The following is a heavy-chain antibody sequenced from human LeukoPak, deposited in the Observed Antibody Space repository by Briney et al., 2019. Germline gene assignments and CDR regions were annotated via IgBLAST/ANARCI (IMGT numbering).Heavy chain of an antibody. CDR3: ATLPALYKYCSGGSCYPNWFDP. Sequence: ASVKVSCKVSGYTLTELSMHWVRQAPGKGLEWMGGFDPEDGETIYAQKFQGRVTMTEDTSTDTAYVELSSLRSEDTAVYYCATLPALYKYCSGGSCYPNWFDPWGQGTLVTVSS. CDR1: GYTLTELS. CDR2: FDPEDGET. D-gene: IGHD2-15*01. V-gene: IGHV1-24*01. J-gene: IGHJ5*02.